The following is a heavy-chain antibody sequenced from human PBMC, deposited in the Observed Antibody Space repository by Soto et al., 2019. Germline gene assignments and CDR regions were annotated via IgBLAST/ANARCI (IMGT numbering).Heavy chain of an antibody. CDR1: GYTFTGYY. CDR2: INPNSGNT. V-gene: IGHV1-2*02. Sequence: ASVKVSCKASGYTFTGYYLHWVRQAPGLGLEWVGWINPNSGNTNIAQRFQGRVTLTTDMSMSTAYVELRSLGSDDTAVYYCARGLGPGASATIEYFHLRGKGSLVTVSS. J-gene: IGHJ1*01. CDR3: ARGLGPGASATIEYFHL. D-gene: IGHD1-26*01.